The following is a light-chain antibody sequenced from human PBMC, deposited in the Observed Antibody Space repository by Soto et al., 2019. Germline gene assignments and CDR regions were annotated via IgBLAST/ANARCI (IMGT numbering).Light chain of an antibody. CDR2: GAS. CDR1: QSVSSGY. Sequence: EIVLTQSPGTLSLSPGERATLSCRASQSVSSGYLAWYQQKPAQAPRLLIYGASSRATGIPDRFSGSGSGTDFTLTISRLEPEDFEVYYCQQYGSSFWTCGQGTKVEIK. V-gene: IGKV3-20*01. J-gene: IGKJ1*01. CDR3: QQYGSSFWT.